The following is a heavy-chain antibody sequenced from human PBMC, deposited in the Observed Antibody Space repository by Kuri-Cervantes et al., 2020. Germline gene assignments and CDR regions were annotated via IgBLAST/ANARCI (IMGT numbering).Heavy chain of an antibody. J-gene: IGHJ4*02. D-gene: IGHD4-17*01. CDR2: IYWDDDK. CDR1: GFSLSTSGVG. V-gene: IGHV2-5*02. CDR3: ARTYGDFDY. Sequence: SGPTLVKPTQTLTLTCTFSGFSLSTSGVGVGWIRQPPGKALEWLALIYWDDDKRYSPSLKSRLTITKDTSRNQVVLTMTNMDPGDTATYYCARTYGDFDYWGQGTLVTVSS.